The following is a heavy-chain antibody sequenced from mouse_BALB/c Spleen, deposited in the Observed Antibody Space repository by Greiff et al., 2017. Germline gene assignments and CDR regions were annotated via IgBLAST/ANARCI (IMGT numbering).Heavy chain of an antibody. Sequence: EVHLVESGGGLVQPGGSLKLSCAASGFTFSSYTMSWVRQTPEKRLEWVAYISNGGGSTYYPDTVKGRFTISRDNAKNTLYLQMSSLKSEDTAMYYCARHPSTARAGWFAYWGQGTLVTVSA. D-gene: IGHD3-2*01. CDR2: ISNGGGST. CDR3: ARHPSTARAGWFAY. J-gene: IGHJ3*01. CDR1: GFTFSSYT. V-gene: IGHV5-12-2*01.